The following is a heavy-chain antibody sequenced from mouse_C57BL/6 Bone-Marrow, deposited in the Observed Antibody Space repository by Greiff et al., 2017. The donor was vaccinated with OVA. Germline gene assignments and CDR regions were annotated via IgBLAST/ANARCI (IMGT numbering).Heavy chain of an antibody. V-gene: IGHV5-4*01. J-gene: IGHJ3*01. D-gene: IGHD1-1*01. CDR2: ISAGGSYT. Sequence: EVQGVESGGGLVKPGGSLKLSCAASGFTFSSYAMSWVRQTPEKRLEWVATISAGGSYTYYPDNVKGRFTISRANAKNTLYLQMSHLKSEDTAMDYCARGSYYDSSAAWLDYWGQGTLVTVSA. CDR3: ARGSYYDSSAAWLDY. CDR1: GFTFSSYA.